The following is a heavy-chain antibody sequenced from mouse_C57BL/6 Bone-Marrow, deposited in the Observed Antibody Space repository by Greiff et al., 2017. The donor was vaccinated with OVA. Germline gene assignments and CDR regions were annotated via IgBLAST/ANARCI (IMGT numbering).Heavy chain of an antibody. V-gene: IGHV1-39*01. D-gene: IGHD2-3*01. J-gene: IGHJ4*01. Sequence: EVKLVESGPELVKPGASVKISCKASGYSFTDYNMNWVKQSNGKSLEWIGVINPNYGTTSYNQKFKGKATLTVDQSSSTAYMQLNSLTSEDSAVYYCAREGWLLWYYAMDYWGQGTSVTVSS. CDR2: INPNYGTT. CDR1: GYSFTDYN. CDR3: AREGWLLWYYAMDY.